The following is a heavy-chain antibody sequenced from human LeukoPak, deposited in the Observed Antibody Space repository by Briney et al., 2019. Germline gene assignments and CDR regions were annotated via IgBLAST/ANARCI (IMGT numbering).Heavy chain of an antibody. D-gene: IGHD5-12*01. CDR1: GFTFSSYE. Sequence: PGGSLRLSCAASGFTFSSYEMDWVRQAPGKGLEWVSYISSSGRAIYYADSVKGRLTISRDNAKNSLYLQMNTLRAEDTAVYYCARDGGYESRNYYCYMDVWGKGTTVTVSS. CDR3: ARDGGYESRNYYCYMDV. J-gene: IGHJ6*03. V-gene: IGHV3-48*03. CDR2: ISSSGRAI.